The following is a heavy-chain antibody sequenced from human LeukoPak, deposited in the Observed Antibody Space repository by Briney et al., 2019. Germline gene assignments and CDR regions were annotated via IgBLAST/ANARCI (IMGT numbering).Heavy chain of an antibody. CDR2: ISGNGGTT. V-gene: IGHV3-48*04. D-gene: IGHD3-22*01. CDR3: VRDLDSGNYFVAY. J-gene: IGHJ4*02. Sequence: PGESLRLSCAASGFSFGSCGLSWVRQAPGKGPQWVSYISGNGGTTHYADSVEGRFTTSRDNAKNSLYLQMSSLRAEDTAVYYCVRDLDSGNYFVAYWGQGTPVTVSS. CDR1: GFSFGSCG.